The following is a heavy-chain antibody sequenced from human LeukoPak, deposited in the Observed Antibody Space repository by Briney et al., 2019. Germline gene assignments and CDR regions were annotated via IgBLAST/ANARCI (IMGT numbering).Heavy chain of an antibody. D-gene: IGHD5-18*01. CDR2: ISWNRGSI. Sequence: QPGRSLRLSCAAYGFTLDDYAMHWVRHAPGKGMEWVSGISWNRGSIIYADCVKGRFTISTYNAKISLYLQMNSLRAEDTALYYCARSWGITATDFFDYWGQGTLVTVSS. J-gene: IGHJ4*02. CDR3: ARSWGITATDFFDY. CDR1: GFTLDDYA. V-gene: IGHV3-9*01.